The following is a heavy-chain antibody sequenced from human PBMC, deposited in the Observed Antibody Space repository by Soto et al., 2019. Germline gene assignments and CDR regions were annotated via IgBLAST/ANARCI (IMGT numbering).Heavy chain of an antibody. Sequence: GGSLRLSCAASGFTFSSYSMNWVRQAPGKGLEWVSSISSSSSYIYYADSVKGRFTISRDNAKNSLYLQMNSLRAEDTAVYYCARDRVAVAGGFDYWGQGTLVTVSS. V-gene: IGHV3-21*01. J-gene: IGHJ4*02. CDR2: ISSSSSYI. CDR1: GFTFSSYS. CDR3: ARDRVAVAGGFDY. D-gene: IGHD6-19*01.